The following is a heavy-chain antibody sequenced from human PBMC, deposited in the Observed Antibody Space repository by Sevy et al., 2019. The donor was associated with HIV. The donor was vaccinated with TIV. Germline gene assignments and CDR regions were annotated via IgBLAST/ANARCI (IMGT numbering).Heavy chain of an antibody. CDR2: IKSKSEGGTT. D-gene: IGHD2-8*01. V-gene: IGHV3-15*01. J-gene: IGHJ4*02. Sequence: GGSLRLSCGASGFTFSNAWMTWVRQAPGKGLEWVGRIKSKSEGGTTDYAAPVKCRFTISRDDSKNTLYLQMNSLKSDDTAVYYFTNNRGDCIDCVCGEYFDSWGQGTLVTVSS. CDR3: TNNRGDCIDCVCGEYFDS. CDR1: GFTFSNAW.